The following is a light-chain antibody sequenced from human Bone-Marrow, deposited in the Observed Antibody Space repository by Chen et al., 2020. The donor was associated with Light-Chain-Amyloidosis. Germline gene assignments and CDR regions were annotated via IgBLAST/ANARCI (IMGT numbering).Light chain of an antibody. CDR1: NIRSTS. Sequence: SYVLTQPSSVSVVPGQTATIACGGNNIRSTSVHWYQQTPGQAPLLVVYDDSDRPSGIPERLSGSNSGNTATLTISRVEAGDEADYYCQVWDRSSDRPVFGGGTKLTVL. CDR2: DDS. CDR3: QVWDRSSDRPV. J-gene: IGLJ3*02. V-gene: IGLV3-21*02.